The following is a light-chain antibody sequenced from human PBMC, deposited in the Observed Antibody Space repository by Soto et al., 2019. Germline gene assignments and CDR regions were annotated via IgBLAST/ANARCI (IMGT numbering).Light chain of an antibody. V-gene: IGKV1-12*01. CDR1: QGLSSW. CDR3: QPTGV. CDR2: ATS. J-gene: IGKJ3*01. Sequence: DSQMTQSPSSVSASVGDRVNITCRASQGLSSWLAWYQQKPGKAPELLIFATSTLQSGVPSRFSGSASGTDFTLTISSVQPEDFATYYCQPTGVFGPGTKVDIK.